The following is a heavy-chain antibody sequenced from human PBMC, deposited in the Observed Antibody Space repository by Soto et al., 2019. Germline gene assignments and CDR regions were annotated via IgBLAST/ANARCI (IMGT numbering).Heavy chain of an antibody. CDR1: GFTFRDYA. Sequence: GGSLRLSCAASGFTFRDYAMNWVRQAPGKGLEWVADISGNGNSARHADSVKGRFTISRDNSQNTLYLHMNSLRVDDTAIYYCGKERRGSGWSVCNFWGQGTLVTVSS. CDR3: GKERRGSGWSVCNF. CDR2: ISGNGNSA. D-gene: IGHD6-19*01. V-gene: IGHV3-23*01. J-gene: IGHJ4*02.